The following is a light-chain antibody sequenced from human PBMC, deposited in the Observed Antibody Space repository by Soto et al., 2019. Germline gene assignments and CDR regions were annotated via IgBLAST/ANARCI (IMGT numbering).Light chain of an antibody. Sequence: DIQMTQSPSTLSGSVGDRVTITCRASQTISSWLAWYQQKPGKAPKLLIYKASTLKSGVPSRFSGSGSGTEFTLTISSLQPDDFATYYCQHYKSDSEAFGQGTKV. CDR2: KAS. J-gene: IGKJ1*01. CDR1: QTISSW. CDR3: QHYKSDSEA. V-gene: IGKV1-5*03.